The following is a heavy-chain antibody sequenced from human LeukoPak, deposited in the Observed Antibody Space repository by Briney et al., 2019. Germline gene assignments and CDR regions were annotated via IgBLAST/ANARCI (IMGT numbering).Heavy chain of an antibody. CDR2: INHSGST. J-gene: IGHJ4*02. D-gene: IGHD3-22*01. Sequence: PSETLSLTCAVYGGSFSGYYWSWIRQPPGKGLEWIGEINHSGSTNYNPSLKSRVTISVDTPKNQFSLKLSSVTAADTAVYYCARVRRYYDSSGYYYSKAFDYWGQGTLVTVSS. V-gene: IGHV4-34*01. CDR1: GGSFSGYY. CDR3: ARVRRYYDSSGYYYSKAFDY.